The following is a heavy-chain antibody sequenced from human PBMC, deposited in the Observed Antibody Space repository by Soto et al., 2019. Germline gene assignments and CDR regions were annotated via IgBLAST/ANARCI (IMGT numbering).Heavy chain of an antibody. Sequence: VGSLRLSCAASGFTFSSYSMNWVRQAPGKGLEWVSSISSSSSYIYYADSVKGRFTISRDNAKNSLYLQMNSLRAEDTAVYYCARALHPPKWFDPWGQGSLVTVSS. CDR3: ARALHPPKWFDP. CDR2: ISSSSSYI. J-gene: IGHJ5*02. CDR1: GFTFSSYS. V-gene: IGHV3-21*01.